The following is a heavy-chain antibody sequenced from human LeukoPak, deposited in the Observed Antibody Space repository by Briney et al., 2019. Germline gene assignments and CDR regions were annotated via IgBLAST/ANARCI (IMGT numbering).Heavy chain of an antibody. CDR3: ARELDPHYFDY. D-gene: IGHD6-6*01. Sequence: RWASVKVSCKASGYTFTGYYMHWVRQAPGQGLEWMGRINPNSGGTNYAQKFQGRVTMTRDASISTAYMELSRLRSDDTAVYYCARELDPHYFDYWGQGTLVTVSS. CDR1: GYTFTGYY. CDR2: INPNSGGT. J-gene: IGHJ4*02. V-gene: IGHV1-2*06.